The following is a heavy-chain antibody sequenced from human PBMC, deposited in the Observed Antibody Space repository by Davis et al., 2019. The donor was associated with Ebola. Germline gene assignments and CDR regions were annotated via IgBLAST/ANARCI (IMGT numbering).Heavy chain of an antibody. J-gene: IGHJ4*02. CDR1: GFTFSSYW. CDR3: AREANIGSSSSLDY. D-gene: IGHD6-6*01. V-gene: IGHV3-74*01. CDR2: MNDDGTST. Sequence: PGGSLRLSCAASGFTFSSYWMHWVRQAPGKGLVWVSRMNDDGTSTSYADSVKGRFTISRDNAKNTLYVQMNSLRAEDTAVYYCAREANIGSSSSLDYWGQGTLVTVSS.